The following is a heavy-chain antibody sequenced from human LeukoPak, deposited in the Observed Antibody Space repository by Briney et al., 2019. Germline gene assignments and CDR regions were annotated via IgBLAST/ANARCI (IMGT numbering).Heavy chain of an antibody. D-gene: IGHD3-10*01. CDR3: AKDPLGMVRGEYGMDV. CDR1: GLTFSRYG. V-gene: IGHV3-30*18. J-gene: IGHJ6*04. CDR2: ISYDVSNK. Sequence: PGRSLRPSCAALGLTFSRYGMQWVRQAPGKGLEAVAVISYDVSNKYFADSVKGRSTLPRDNSKNTPYLQMNSLRAEDTAVYYCAKDPLGMVRGEYGMDVWGKGTTVTVSS.